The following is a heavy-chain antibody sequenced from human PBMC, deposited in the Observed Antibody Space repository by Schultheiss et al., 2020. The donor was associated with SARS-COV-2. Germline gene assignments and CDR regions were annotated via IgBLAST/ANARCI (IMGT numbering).Heavy chain of an antibody. D-gene: IGHD1-26*01. CDR1: GFTFSSYA. V-gene: IGHV3-9*01. Sequence: GGSLRLSCAASGFTFSSYAMHWVRQAPGKGLEWVSGISCNSGSIGYADSVKGRFTISRDNSKNTLYLQMNSLRAEDTAVYYCARDRSQWELLRFDYWGQGTLVTVSS. CDR2: ISCNSGSI. CDR3: ARDRSQWELLRFDY. J-gene: IGHJ4*02.